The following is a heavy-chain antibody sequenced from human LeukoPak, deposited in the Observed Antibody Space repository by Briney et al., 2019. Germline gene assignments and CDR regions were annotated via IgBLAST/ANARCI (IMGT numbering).Heavy chain of an antibody. CDR2: IYYSGST. V-gene: IGHV4-59*01. CDR1: GGSISSYY. J-gene: IGHJ5*02. Sequence: PSETLSLTCTVSGGSISSYYWSWLRQPPGKGLEWLGYIYYSGSTHYNPSLKSRVTISVDTSKNQFSLKLSSVTAADTAVYYCARDRQGWFDLWGQGTLVTVSS. CDR3: ARDRQGWFDL. D-gene: IGHD6-6*01.